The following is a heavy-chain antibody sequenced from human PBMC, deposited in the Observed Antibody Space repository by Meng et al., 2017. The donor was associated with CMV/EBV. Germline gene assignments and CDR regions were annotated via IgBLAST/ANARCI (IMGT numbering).Heavy chain of an antibody. J-gene: IGHJ6*02. CDR1: GFTFSSYW. CDR3: ARDQSEVGANYYYYGMDV. CDR2: IKQDGSEK. D-gene: IGHD1-26*01. Sequence: GGSLRLSCAASGFTFSSYWMSWVRQAPGKGLEWVANIKQDGSEKYYVDSVKGRFTISRDNAKNSLYLQMNSLRAEDTAVYYCARDQSEVGANYYYYGMDVWGQGTTVTVSS. V-gene: IGHV3-7*01.